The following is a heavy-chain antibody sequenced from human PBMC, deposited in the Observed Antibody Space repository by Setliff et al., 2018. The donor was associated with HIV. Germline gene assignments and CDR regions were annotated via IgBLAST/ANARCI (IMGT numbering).Heavy chain of an antibody. CDR2: ISGSGSTT. CDR3: ARGARLLAGYSDRWDYYYMAV. D-gene: IGHD6-13*01. CDR1: GFTFSKYF. V-gene: IGHV3-23*01. J-gene: IGHJ6*03. Sequence: GSLRLSCAASGFTFSKYFMNWVRQTPGKGLQWVSSISGSGSTTNYADSVKGRFTISRDNSKSTLYLQMNSLRDGDTALYYCARGARLLAGYSDRWDYYYMAVWGKGTTVTVSS.